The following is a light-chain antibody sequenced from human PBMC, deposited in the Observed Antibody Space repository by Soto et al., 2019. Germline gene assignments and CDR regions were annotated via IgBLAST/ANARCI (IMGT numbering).Light chain of an antibody. J-gene: IGLJ3*02. V-gene: IGLV2-8*01. CDR3: TSYVGNDIWV. CDR1: SSDVGAYKY. Sequence: QSALTQPPSASGSPGQSVTISCTGTSSDVGAYKYVSWYQQYPGKAPKLMIYEVTKRPSGVPDRCSGSKSGNKASLTVSGLQAEDEADYYCTSYVGNDIWVFGGGTKLTVL. CDR2: EVT.